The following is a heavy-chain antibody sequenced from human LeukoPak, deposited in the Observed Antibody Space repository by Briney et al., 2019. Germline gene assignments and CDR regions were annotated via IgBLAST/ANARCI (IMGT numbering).Heavy chain of an antibody. CDR3: ARDPYSSGLDAFDI. CDR2: INSDGSST. CDR1: GFTFSSYW. V-gene: IGHV3-74*01. J-gene: IGHJ3*02. D-gene: IGHD6-19*01. Sequence: GGSLRLSCAASGFTFSSYWMHWVRQAPGKGLVWVSHINSDGSSTSYADSVKGRFTISRDNAKNTLYLQMNSLRAEDTAVYYCARDPYSSGLDAFDIWGQGTMVTVSS.